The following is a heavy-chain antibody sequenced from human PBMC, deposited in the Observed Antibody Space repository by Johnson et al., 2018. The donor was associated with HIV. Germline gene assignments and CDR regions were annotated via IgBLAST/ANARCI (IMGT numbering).Heavy chain of an antibody. V-gene: IGHV3-7*05. CDR2: IKEDGSEE. CDR3: ARDGVYSSPWDAFDI. CDR1: GFTFSNYW. Sequence: VQLVESGGDLVQPGGSLRLSCAASGFTFSNYWMSWVRQAPGKGLEWVANIKEDGSEEYYVDSMEGRFTISRDNAKNSLYLQIDSLRVDETAVYYCARDGVYSSPWDAFDIWGQGTMVSVSP. D-gene: IGHD6-13*01. J-gene: IGHJ3*02.